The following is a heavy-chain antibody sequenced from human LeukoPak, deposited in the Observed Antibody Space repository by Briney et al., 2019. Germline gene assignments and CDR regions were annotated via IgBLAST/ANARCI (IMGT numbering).Heavy chain of an antibody. J-gene: IGHJ4*02. CDR3: ARDPAPYCSSTSCYL. CDR1: GGTFSSYA. Sequence: SVKVSCKASGGTFSSYAISSVRQAPGQGLEWMGGIIPIFGTANYAQKFQGRVTITADESTSTAYVELSSLRSEDTAVYYCARDPAPYCSSTSCYLWGQGTLVTVSS. V-gene: IGHV1-69*13. D-gene: IGHD2-2*01. CDR2: IIPIFGTA.